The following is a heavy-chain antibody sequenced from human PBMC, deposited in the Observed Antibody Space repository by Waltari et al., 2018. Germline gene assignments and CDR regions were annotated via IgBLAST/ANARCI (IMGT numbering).Heavy chain of an antibody. CDR3: VAATPSSDK. CDR2: GNSDGSNT. J-gene: IGHJ4*02. D-gene: IGHD6-19*01. V-gene: IGHV3-74*01. CDR1: GVSLSDRW. Sequence: EVELVESGGGLVQPGGSLRLSCEVSGVSLSDRWMHWVRQTPEKGLVWVARGNSDGSNTAYADSVRGRFIISRDTARNTLFLQMSSVRVDDTALYYCVAATPSSDKWGQGTLVTVSS.